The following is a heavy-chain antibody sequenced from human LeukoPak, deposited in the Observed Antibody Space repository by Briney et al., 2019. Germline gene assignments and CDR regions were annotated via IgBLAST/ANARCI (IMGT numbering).Heavy chain of an antibody. V-gene: IGHV1-46*01. CDR3: ARNEYYDSSGDDAFDI. J-gene: IGHJ3*02. D-gene: IGHD3-22*01. Sequence: ASVKVSCKASGYTFTTYYMHWVRQAPGQGLEWMGIINPSGGSTSYAQKFQGRVTMTRDTSTSTVYMELSSLRSEDTAVYYCARNEYYDSSGDDAFDIWGQGTMVTVSS. CDR1: GYTFTTYY. CDR2: INPSGGST.